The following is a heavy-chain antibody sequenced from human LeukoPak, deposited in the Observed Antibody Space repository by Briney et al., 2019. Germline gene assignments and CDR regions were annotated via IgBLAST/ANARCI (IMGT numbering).Heavy chain of an antibody. V-gene: IGHV3-66*01. CDR2: IYSGGST. CDR3: AREYYYDTQGAFDI. J-gene: IGHJ3*02. Sequence: GGSLRLSCAASGFTVSSNYMSWVRQAPGKGLEWVSVIYSGGSTYYADSVKGRFTISRDNSKNTLYLQMNSLRAEDTAVYYCAREYYYDTQGAFDIWGQGTMVTVSS. D-gene: IGHD3-22*01. CDR1: GFTVSSNY.